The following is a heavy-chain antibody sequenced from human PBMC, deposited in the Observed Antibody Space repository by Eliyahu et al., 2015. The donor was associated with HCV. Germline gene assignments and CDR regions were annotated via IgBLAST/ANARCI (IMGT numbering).Heavy chain of an antibody. CDR3: ARATFGTYFDY. D-gene: IGHD3-10*01. V-gene: IGHV1-46*04. CDR1: GYXXRSYX. CDR2: INPSGGXT. Sequence: VQLVQSGAGVKRPGAAVKXSCPTSGYXXRSYXIHWVRQAPGXGLEWMGRINPSGGXTXYTQKLQGRLSFTRDTSTRTVYMHLSSLGSQDTAIYYCARATFGTYFDYWGQGTLVTVSS. J-gene: IGHJ4*02.